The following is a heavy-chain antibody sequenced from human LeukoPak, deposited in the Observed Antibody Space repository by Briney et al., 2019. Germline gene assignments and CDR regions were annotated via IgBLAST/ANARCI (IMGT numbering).Heavy chain of an antibody. D-gene: IGHD4-17*01. V-gene: IGHV4-39*01. Sequence: PSETLSLTCTVSGGSISSSSYYWGWIRQPPGKGLEWIGSIYYSGSTYYNPSLKSRVTISVDTSKNQFSLKLSSVTAADTAVYYCARSNGPTTADHYYYGMDVWGQGTTVTVSS. CDR3: ARSNGPTTADHYYYGMDV. CDR2: IYYSGST. J-gene: IGHJ6*02. CDR1: GGSISSSSYY.